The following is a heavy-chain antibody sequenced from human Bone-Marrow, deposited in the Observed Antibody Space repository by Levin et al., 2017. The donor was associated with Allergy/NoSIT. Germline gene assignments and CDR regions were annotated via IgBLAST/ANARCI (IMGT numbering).Heavy chain of an antibody. Sequence: ASVKVSCKASGYTFTGYYMHWVRQAPGQGLEWMGWINPNSGGTNYAQKFQGRVTMTRDTSISTAYMELSRLRSDDTAVYYCARDRAVVAASPGFLGMDVWGQGTTVTVSS. J-gene: IGHJ6*02. CDR3: ARDRAVVAASPGFLGMDV. V-gene: IGHV1-2*02. CDR2: INPNSGGT. D-gene: IGHD2-15*01. CDR1: GYTFTGYY.